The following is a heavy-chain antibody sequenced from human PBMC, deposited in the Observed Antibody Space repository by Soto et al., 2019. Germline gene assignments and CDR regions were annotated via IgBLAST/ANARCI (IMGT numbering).Heavy chain of an antibody. D-gene: IGHD3-10*01. V-gene: IGHV6-1*01. CDR2: TYYRSKWHY. CDR3: ARTLRGRGVKYFDD. J-gene: IGHJ4*01. Sequence: SQTLSLTCAISGDSVSNNSVAWNWVRQSPSRGLEWLGRTYYRSKWHYDYAPSVRSRITINPDTSKNHFSLQLNSVSPEDAAVYYCARTLRGRGVKYFDDWGHGTQVTVSS. CDR1: GDSVSNNSVA.